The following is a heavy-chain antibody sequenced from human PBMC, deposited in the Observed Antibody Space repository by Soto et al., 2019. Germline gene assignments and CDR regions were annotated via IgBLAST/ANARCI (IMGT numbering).Heavy chain of an antibody. CDR2: IYHTGTT. V-gene: IGHV4-4*02. CDR3: ATLPPRIVVVMTDLPT. D-gene: IGHD2-15*01. Sequence: PSETLSLTCFVSGASISSTYWWSWVRQTPGKRLEWFGQIYHTGTTSYNPSLKNRVTISLDKSNNQFSLRLTSMTAADTAVYYCATLPPRIVVVMTDLPTWGQGTLVTVSS. J-gene: IGHJ5*02. CDR1: GASISSTYW.